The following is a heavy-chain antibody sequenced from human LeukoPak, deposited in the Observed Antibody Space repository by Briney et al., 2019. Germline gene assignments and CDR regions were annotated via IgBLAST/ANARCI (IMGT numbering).Heavy chain of an antibody. D-gene: IGHD6-19*01. Sequence: GGSLRLSCVTSGFTISSYEMNWVRQAPGKGLEWVSYINSSGNIIYHADSVKGRFTISRDNAEKSLCLQMSSLRAEDTAVYNCARDGRDSSGWYDPFDYWGQGTLVTGSS. J-gene: IGHJ4*01. CDR3: ARDGRDSSGWYDPFDY. CDR2: INSSGNII. CDR1: GFTISSYE. V-gene: IGHV3-48*03.